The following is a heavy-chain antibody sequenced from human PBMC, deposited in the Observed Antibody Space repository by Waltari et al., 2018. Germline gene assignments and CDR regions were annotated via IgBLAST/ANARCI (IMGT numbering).Heavy chain of an antibody. Sequence: EVQLVESGGGLVQPGGSLKLSCAASGFTFSGSAMHWVRQASGKGLGWVGRIRSKANSYATAYAASVKGRFTISRDDSKNTAYLQMNSLKTEDTAVYYCTRQTVAGRDYWGQGTLVTVSS. D-gene: IGHD6-19*01. CDR1: GFTFSGSA. J-gene: IGHJ4*02. CDR3: TRQTVAGRDY. V-gene: IGHV3-73*02. CDR2: IRSKANSYAT.